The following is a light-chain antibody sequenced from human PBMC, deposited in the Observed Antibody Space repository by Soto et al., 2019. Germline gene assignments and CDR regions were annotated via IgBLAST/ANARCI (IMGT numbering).Light chain of an antibody. CDR2: NAS. V-gene: IGKV1-6*01. Sequence: IQMTQSPSSSSASVGDRVTITCRASQGIRSDLGWYQQKPGEVPRLLIYNASTLQSGVPSRFSGSASGAVFTLTISSLQPEDSATYYCLHDYNYPQTFGQGTKVELK. J-gene: IGKJ1*01. CDR3: LHDYNYPQT. CDR1: QGIRSD.